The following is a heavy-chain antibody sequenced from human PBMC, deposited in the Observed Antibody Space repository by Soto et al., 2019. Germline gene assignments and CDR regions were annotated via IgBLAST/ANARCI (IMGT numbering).Heavy chain of an antibody. CDR1: RGTFTNYA. Sequence: SVKVSCKALRGTFTNYAFSWVRQAPGQGLEWMGGIMPFFGSGNYAQKFQGRINITADESTSXXXXXXXXXXXXXXXVSYCARDRXGYYSHFVYWGQGSLATGSS. J-gene: IGHJ4*02. V-gene: IGHV1-69*13. CDR2: IMPFFGSG. CDR3: ARDRXGYYSHFVY. D-gene: IGHD3-22*01.